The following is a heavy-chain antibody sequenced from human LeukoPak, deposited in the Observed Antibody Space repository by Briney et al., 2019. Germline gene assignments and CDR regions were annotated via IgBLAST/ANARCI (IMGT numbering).Heavy chain of an antibody. CDR1: GGSITGYY. CDR3: ARGLFGTGYAHFDY. Sequence: SETLSLTCTVSGGSITGYYWFWVRQPPGKGLEYIGYIYYSGNTNYNPSLKSRVTVSVDTSKNQFSLKLTSVTAADTAVYYCARGLFGTGYAHFDYWGQGTLVTASS. J-gene: IGHJ4*02. V-gene: IGHV4-59*01. CDR2: IYYSGNT. D-gene: IGHD3-9*01.